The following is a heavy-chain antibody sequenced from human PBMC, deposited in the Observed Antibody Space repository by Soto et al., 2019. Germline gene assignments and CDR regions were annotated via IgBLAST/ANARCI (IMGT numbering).Heavy chain of an antibody. Sequence: GGSLRLSCAASGFTFSSYGMHWVRQAPGKGLEWVAVISYDGSNKYYADSVKGRFTISRDNSKNTLYLQMNSLRAEDTAVYYCAKGGNSRGRRTDYYYYGMDVWGQGTTVTVSS. J-gene: IGHJ6*02. CDR2: ISYDGSNK. CDR3: AKGGNSRGRRTDYYYYGMDV. V-gene: IGHV3-30*18. CDR1: GFTFSSYG.